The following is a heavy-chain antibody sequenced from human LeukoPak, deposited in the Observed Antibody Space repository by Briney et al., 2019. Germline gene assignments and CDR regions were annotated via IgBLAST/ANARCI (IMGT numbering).Heavy chain of an antibody. D-gene: IGHD5-18*01. CDR1: GGSISSYY. J-gene: IGHJ4*02. CDR3: ARHKDAAMVTTFDF. CDR2: IYYTGST. Sequence: PSETLSLTCTVSGGSISSYYWSWIRQPAGKGLEWIGSIYYTGSTYYNPSLKGRVTISGDTSKNQFSLRLSSVTAADTAVYSCARHKDAAMVTTFDFWGQGTLVTVSS. V-gene: IGHV4-59*05.